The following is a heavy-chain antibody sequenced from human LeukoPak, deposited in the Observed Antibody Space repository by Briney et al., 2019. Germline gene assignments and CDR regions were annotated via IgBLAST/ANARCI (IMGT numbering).Heavy chain of an antibody. D-gene: IGHD5/OR15-5a*01. Sequence: PGGSLRLSCAASGFTYSNYDMHWVRQGPGGGLERVSAIGIADDTHYADSVKGRFTISRENARNSLYLQINSLRDGDTAVYYCVRGGIRVSGIDAFDIWGQGTVVTVSS. J-gene: IGHJ3*02. CDR3: VRGGIRVSGIDAFDI. V-gene: IGHV3-13*01. CDR1: GFTYSNYD. CDR2: IGIADDT.